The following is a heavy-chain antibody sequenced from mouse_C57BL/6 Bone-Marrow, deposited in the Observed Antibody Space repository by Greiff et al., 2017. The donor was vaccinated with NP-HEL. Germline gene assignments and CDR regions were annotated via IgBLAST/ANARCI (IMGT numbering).Heavy chain of an antibody. CDR1: GYTFTSYG. CDR3: ARVILRSFFDY. D-gene: IGHD1-1*01. CDR2: IYPRSGNT. J-gene: IGHJ2*01. Sequence: VHLVESGAELARPGASVKLSCKASGYTFTSYGISWVKQRTGQGLEWIGEIYPRSGNTYYNEKFKGKATLTADKSSSTAYMELRSLTSEDSAVYFCARVILRSFFDYWGQGTTLTVSS. V-gene: IGHV1-81*01.